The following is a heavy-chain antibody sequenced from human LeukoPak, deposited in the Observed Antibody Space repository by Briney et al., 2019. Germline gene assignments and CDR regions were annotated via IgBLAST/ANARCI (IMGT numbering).Heavy chain of an antibody. Sequence: PSETLSLTCTVSGGSISSSSYYWRWIRQPPGKGLEWIGEINHSGSTNYNPSLKSRVTISVDTSKNQFSLKLSSVTAADTAVYYCARGEGVVPESRRYWGQGTLVTVSS. CDR3: ARGEGVVPESRRY. D-gene: IGHD2-2*01. V-gene: IGHV4-39*07. J-gene: IGHJ4*02. CDR1: GGSISSSSYY. CDR2: INHSGST.